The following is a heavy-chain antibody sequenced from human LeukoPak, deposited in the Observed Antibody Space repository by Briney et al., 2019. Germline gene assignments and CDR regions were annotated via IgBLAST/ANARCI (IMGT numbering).Heavy chain of an antibody. CDR2: MNPNSGNT. D-gene: IGHD3-22*01. J-gene: IGHJ4*02. CDR1: GYTCISND. Sequence: ASVKVSCKASGYTCISNDINWVRQATGQGLEWMGWMNPNSGNTGYEQKFQGRVTMTMNTPISTAYMEVNSLRSEDTAVYYCARGKGYYDSSGNYIYYFDYWGQGTPVTVSS. V-gene: IGHV1-8*01. CDR3: ARGKGYYDSSGNYIYYFDY.